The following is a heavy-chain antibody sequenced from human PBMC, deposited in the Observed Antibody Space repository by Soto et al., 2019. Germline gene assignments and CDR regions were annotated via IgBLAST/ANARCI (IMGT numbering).Heavy chain of an antibody. CDR2: MNPNSGNT. D-gene: IGHD6-19*01. CDR1: GYTFTSYD. J-gene: IGHJ3*02. Sequence: QVQLVQSGAEVKKPGASVKVSCKASGYTFTSYDINWVRQATGQGLEWMGWMNPNSGNTGYAQKSKGRVTMTGKPPISTAYMELSSLRSEDTAVYYCEQGSSGWLNAFDIWGQGTMVTVSS. V-gene: IGHV1-8*01. CDR3: EQGSSGWLNAFDI.